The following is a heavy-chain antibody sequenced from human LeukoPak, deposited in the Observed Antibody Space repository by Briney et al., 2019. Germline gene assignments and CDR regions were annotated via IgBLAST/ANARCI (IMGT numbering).Heavy chain of an antibody. CDR3: ARWGKMATTEVHER. Sequence: SVKVSCKASGGTFSSYAISWVRQAPGQGLEWMGRIIPTFGTANYAQKFQGRVTITTDESTSTAYMELSSLRSEDTAVYYCARWGKMATTEVHERWGQGTLVTVSS. V-gene: IGHV1-69*05. D-gene: IGHD5-24*01. CDR2: IIPTFGTA. CDR1: GGTFSSYA. J-gene: IGHJ4*02.